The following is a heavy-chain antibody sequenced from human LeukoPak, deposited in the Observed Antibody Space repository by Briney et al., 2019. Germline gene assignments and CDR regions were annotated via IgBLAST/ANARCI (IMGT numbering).Heavy chain of an antibody. CDR3: ARGGSTVVTPFDY. CDR1: GFTVSSNY. J-gene: IGHJ4*02. D-gene: IGHD4-23*01. V-gene: IGHV3-53*05. CDR2: IYGGGNI. Sequence: GGSLRLSCAASGFTVSSNYMNWVRQAPGKGLEWVSVIYGGGNIYYADSVKGRFTISRDSSKNTLYLQMGSLRAEDMAVYYCARGGSTVVTPFDYWGQGTLVTVSS.